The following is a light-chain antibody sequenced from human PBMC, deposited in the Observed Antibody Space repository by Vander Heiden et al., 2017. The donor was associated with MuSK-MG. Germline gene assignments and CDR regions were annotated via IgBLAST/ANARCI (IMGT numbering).Light chain of an antibody. CDR2: ENN. CDR3: GTWDSSLSVVV. J-gene: IGLJ2*01. Sequence: QPVLTQPPSLSAAPRQGVTSACSGSSSNIGNNYVSWYQQFPGTAPKLLIYENNKRPSGIPARFSGSKSGTSATLGTTGLQTGDEADYYCGTWDSSLSVVVFGGGTKLTVL. CDR1: SSNIGNNY. V-gene: IGLV1-51*02.